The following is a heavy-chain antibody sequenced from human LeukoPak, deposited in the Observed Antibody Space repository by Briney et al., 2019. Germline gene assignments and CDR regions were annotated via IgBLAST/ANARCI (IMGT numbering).Heavy chain of an antibody. Sequence: SETLSLTCTVSGGSISSSRYYWSWIRQPPGKGLEWIGYINYSGNTNYNPSLKSRVTISVDTSKNQFSLRLTSVTAADTAVFYCAREGRQDYVYFDYWGQGSLVTVSS. CDR1: GGSISSSRYY. V-gene: IGHV4-61*01. CDR3: AREGRQDYVYFDY. J-gene: IGHJ4*02. CDR2: INYSGNT. D-gene: IGHD4-17*01.